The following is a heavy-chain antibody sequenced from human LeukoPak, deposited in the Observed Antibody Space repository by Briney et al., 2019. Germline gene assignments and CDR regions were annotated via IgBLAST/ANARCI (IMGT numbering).Heavy chain of an antibody. CDR3: ARPQRYSNYALDY. CDR2: IYYSGST. Sequence: SETLSLTCTVPGGSISGSSYYWGWIRQPPGKGLEWIGSIYYSGSTYYKPSLKSRVTMSVDTSKNQFSLKLSSVTAADTAVYYCARPQRYSNYALDYWGQGTLVTVSS. CDR1: GGSISGSSYY. V-gene: IGHV4-39*01. D-gene: IGHD4-11*01. J-gene: IGHJ4*02.